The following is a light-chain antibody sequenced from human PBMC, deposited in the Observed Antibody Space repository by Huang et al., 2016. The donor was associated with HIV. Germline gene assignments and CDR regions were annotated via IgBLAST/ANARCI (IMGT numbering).Light chain of an antibody. V-gene: IGKV3-11*01. CDR2: DAS. J-gene: IGKJ4*01. CDR1: QSVSSY. CDR3: QQRSNWAPIT. Sequence: EIVLTQSPATLSLSPGERATLSCRASQSVSSYLAWYQQKPGQGPRLLIYDASNRATGIPARVSGSGSGTDFTLTISSLEPEDFAVYYCQQRSNWAPITFGGGTKVEIK.